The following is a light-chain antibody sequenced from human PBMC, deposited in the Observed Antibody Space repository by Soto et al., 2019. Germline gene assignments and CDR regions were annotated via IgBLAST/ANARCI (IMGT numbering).Light chain of an antibody. CDR2: SNS. Sequence: QSVPTQPPSASGTPGQRVTISCSGSSSNIATKSVNWYQQLPGTAPKLLIYSNSQRSSGVPDRFSGSKSGTSASLAIRGLQSEDEADYYCAAWDDSLNARYVFGTGTKLTVL. V-gene: IGLV1-44*01. CDR3: AAWDDSLNARYV. J-gene: IGLJ1*01. CDR1: SSNIATKS.